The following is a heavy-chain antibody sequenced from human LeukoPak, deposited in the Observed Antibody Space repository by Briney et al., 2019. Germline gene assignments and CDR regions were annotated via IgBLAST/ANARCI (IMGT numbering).Heavy chain of an antibody. CDR2: INHSGST. V-gene: IGHV4-34*01. CDR3: ARAAAARFFDY. Sequence: SETLSLTCAVYGGSFSGYYWSWIRQPPGKGLEWIGEINHSGSTNYNPSLKSRVTISVDTSKNQFSLKLSSVTAADTAVYYCARAAAARFFDYWGQGTLVTVSS. J-gene: IGHJ4*02. CDR1: GGSFSGYY. D-gene: IGHD6-13*01.